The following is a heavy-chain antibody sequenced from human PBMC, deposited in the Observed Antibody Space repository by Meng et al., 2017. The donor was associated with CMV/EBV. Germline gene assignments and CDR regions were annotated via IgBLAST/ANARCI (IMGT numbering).Heavy chain of an antibody. V-gene: IGHV2-5*01. CDR2: IYWNDEK. Sequence: SGATLVKPPPTLTLTCTFSGFSLRTRGVGVGWIRQPPGKALESLALIYWNDEKRYSPSLKSRHTITKDTTKNQVVLTMTNMDPVDTAKYYCAHRRHDPPYGDYDGGFDDWGQGTLVTVSS. CDR1: GFSLRTRGVG. J-gene: IGHJ4*02. D-gene: IGHD4-17*01. CDR3: AHRRHDPPYGDYDGGFDD.